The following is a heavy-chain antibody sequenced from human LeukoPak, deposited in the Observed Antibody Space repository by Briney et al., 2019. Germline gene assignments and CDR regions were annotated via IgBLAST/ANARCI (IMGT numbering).Heavy chain of an antibody. V-gene: IGHV3-48*03. Sequence: PGGSLRLSCAASGFTFSSYEMNWVRQAPGKGLEWVSYISSSGSTIYYADSVKGRFTISRDNAKNSLSLQMNSLRAEDTAVYYCARDRADFWSGYHDYWGQGTLVTVSS. CDR2: ISSSGSTI. CDR1: GFTFSSYE. D-gene: IGHD3-3*01. J-gene: IGHJ4*02. CDR3: ARDRADFWSGYHDY.